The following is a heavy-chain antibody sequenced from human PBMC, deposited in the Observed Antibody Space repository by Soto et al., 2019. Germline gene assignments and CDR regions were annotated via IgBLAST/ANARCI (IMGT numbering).Heavy chain of an antibody. V-gene: IGHV1-69*11. CDR1: GGTFSSSG. CDR3: ARWPQPRYTADPYAVDV. Sequence: ASVKVSCKASGGTFSSSGFSWVRQAPGQGLEWMGMIVPSLDTTNYAQKFQARVTITADEVTSTAYMELRSLRSEDTAVYYCARWPQPRYTADPYAVDVWGQGTRVTVSS. CDR2: IVPSLDTT. D-gene: IGHD3-16*02. J-gene: IGHJ6*02.